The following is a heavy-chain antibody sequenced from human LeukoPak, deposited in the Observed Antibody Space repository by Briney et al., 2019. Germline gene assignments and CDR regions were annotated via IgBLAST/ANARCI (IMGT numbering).Heavy chain of an antibody. CDR2: ISSSGSTI. V-gene: IGHV3-48*03. D-gene: IGHD2-15*01. J-gene: IGHJ6*04. Sequence: GGSLRLSCAASGFTFSSYEMNWGRQAPGKGLEGVSYISSSGSTIYYADSVKGRFTISRDNAKNSLYLQMNSLRAEDTAVYYCATLGYCSGGSCYWYGMDVWGKGTTVTVSS. CDR1: GFTFSSYE. CDR3: ATLGYCSGGSCYWYGMDV.